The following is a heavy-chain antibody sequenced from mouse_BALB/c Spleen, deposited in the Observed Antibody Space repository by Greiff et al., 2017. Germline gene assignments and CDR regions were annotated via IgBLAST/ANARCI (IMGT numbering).Heavy chain of an antibody. J-gene: IGHJ3*01. CDR1: GYTFTSYV. CDR3: AREGDYGSSLWFAY. V-gene: IGHV1-14*01. D-gene: IGHD1-1*01. CDR2: INPYNDGT. Sequence: VQLKESGPELVKPGASVKMSCKASGYTFTSYVMHWVKQKPGQGLEWIGYINPYNDGTKYNEKFKGKATLTSDKSSSTAYMELSSLTSGDSAVYYCAREGDYGSSLWFAYWGQGTLVTVSA.